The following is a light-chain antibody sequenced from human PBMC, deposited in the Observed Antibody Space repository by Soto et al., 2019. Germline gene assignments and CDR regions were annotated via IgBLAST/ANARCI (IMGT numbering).Light chain of an antibody. CDR2: EVT. J-gene: IGLJ1*01. Sequence: QSVLTQPASVSGSPGQSIAISCTGTRSDVGAYNYVSWYEQHPGKAPKLMISEVTNRPSGVSDRFSGSKSGNTASLTISGLQAEDEADYYCSSVTIRFTFVFGTGTKVTVL. V-gene: IGLV2-14*01. CDR3: SSVTIRFTFV. CDR1: RSDVGAYNY.